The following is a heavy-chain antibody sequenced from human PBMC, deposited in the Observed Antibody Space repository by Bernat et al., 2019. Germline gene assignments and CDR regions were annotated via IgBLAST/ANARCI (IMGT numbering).Heavy chain of an antibody. CDR2: IWYDGSNK. CDR3: ARGPVAGTGNDY. D-gene: IGHD6-19*01. J-gene: IGHJ4*01. V-gene: IGHV3-33*01. Sequence: QVQLVESGGGVVQPGRSLRLSCAASGFTFSSYGMHWVRQAPGKGLEWVAVIWYDGSNKYYADSVKGRFTISRDNSKNTLYLQMSSLRAEDTAVYYCARGPVAGTGNDYWGQEPWSPSPQ. CDR1: GFTFSSYG.